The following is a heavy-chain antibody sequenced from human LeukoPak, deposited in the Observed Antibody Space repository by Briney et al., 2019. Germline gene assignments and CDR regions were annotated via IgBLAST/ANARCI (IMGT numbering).Heavy chain of an antibody. CDR2: IYSGGST. CDR1: GFTFSSYW. D-gene: IGHD1-26*01. Sequence: GGSLRLSCAASGFTFSSYWMSWVRQAPGKGLEWVSVIYSGGSTYYADSVKGRFTISRDNSKNTLYLQMNSLRAEDTAVYYCARVSGSYQYLDYWGQGTLVTVSS. CDR3: ARVSGSYQYLDY. V-gene: IGHV3-53*01. J-gene: IGHJ4*02.